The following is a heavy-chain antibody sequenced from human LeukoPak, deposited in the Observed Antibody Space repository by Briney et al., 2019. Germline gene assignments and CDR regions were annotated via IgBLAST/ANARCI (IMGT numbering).Heavy chain of an antibody. J-gene: IGHJ5*02. D-gene: IGHD2/OR15-2a*01. CDR1: GFTFSTYN. CDR3: AKDSQKTISRNNWFDP. Sequence: GGSLRLSCAASGFTFSTYNMNWVRQAPGKGLEWVSYITTSSRTIYYADSVKGRFTISRDNSNNTLSLQMNSLKAEDTAVYYCAKDSQKTISRNNWFDPWGQGTLVTVSS. V-gene: IGHV3-48*01. CDR2: ITTSSRTI.